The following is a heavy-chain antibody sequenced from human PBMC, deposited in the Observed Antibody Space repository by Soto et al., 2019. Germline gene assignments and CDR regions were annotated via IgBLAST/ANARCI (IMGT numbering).Heavy chain of an antibody. CDR2: IYHSGST. Sequence: SETLSLICAVSGGSISSGGYSWSWIRQPPGKGLEWIGYIYHSGSTYYNPSLKTRVTISVDRSKNQFSLKLSSVTAADTAVYYCARGTTMVRGVILGNWFDPWGQGTLVTVSS. CDR1: GGSISSGGYS. J-gene: IGHJ5*02. D-gene: IGHD3-10*01. CDR3: ARGTTMVRGVILGNWFDP. V-gene: IGHV4-30-2*01.